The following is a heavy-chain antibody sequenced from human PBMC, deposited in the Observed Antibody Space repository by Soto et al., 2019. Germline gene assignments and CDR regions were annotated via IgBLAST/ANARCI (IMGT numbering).Heavy chain of an antibody. CDR3: TRGGSSWVFDY. Sequence: ASVKVSCKASGYSFTNFDMHWVRQAPGQRLEWMGYINTGKGNTRFSQRFQGRVTITRDTSASTAYMELSSLTNEDTAVYYCTRGGSSWVFDYWGQGTLVTVSS. D-gene: IGHD6-13*01. CDR1: GYSFTNFD. V-gene: IGHV1-3*04. CDR2: INTGKGNT. J-gene: IGHJ4*02.